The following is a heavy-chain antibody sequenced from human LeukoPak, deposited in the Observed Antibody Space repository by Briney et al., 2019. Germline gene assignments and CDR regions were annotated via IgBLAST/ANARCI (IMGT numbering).Heavy chain of an antibody. D-gene: IGHD2-15*01. CDR3: ARDSYRYCSGGSCYGVGY. CDR2: IYSGGST. J-gene: IGHJ4*02. V-gene: IGHV3-53*01. CDR1: GFTVSSNY. Sequence: PGGSLRLSCAASGFTVSSNYMTWVRQAPGKGLEWVSVIYSGGSTYYADSVKGRFTISRDNSKNTLYLQMNSLRAEDTAVYYCARDSYRYCSGGSCYGVGYWGQGTLVTVSS.